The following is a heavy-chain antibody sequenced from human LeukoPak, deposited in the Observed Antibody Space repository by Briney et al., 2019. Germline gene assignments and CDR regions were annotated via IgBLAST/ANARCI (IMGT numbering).Heavy chain of an antibody. CDR1: GFTFSDYS. J-gene: IGHJ4*02. CDR2: ISFSVNTK. Sequence: PGGSLRLSCAASGFTFSDYSMNWVRQAPGKGLEWVSYISFSVNTKYYGDSVKGRFTISRDNAKNSLYLHMDSLRAEDTAVYYCARETPRRGETRDGYRWGQGTVVTVSS. V-gene: IGHV3-48*04. CDR3: ARETPRRGETRDGYR. D-gene: IGHD5-24*01.